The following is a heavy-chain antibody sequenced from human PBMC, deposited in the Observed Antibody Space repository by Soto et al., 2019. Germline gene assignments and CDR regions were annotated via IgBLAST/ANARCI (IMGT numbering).Heavy chain of an antibody. Sequence: QVQLVESGGGVVQPGRSLRLSCAASGFTFNKYAMDWVRQVPGKGLEWVALIAYDSSDKKYADSVKGRFTISRDNAKDTLFLHMNNRRPEDTALYYCARPLEWLGDDACELWGRGTMVIVSS. CDR3: ARPLEWLGDDACEL. J-gene: IGHJ3*01. D-gene: IGHD3-3*01. CDR2: IAYDSSDK. V-gene: IGHV3-30-3*01. CDR1: GFTFNKYA.